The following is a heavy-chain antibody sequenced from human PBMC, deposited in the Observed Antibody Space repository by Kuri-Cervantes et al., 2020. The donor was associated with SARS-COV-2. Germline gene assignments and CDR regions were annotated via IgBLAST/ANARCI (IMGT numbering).Heavy chain of an antibody. CDR3: ARTYCSSTSCYTGWSDYYYYYMDV. V-gene: IGHV1-18*04. CDR1: GYTFTGYY. CDR2: INAGNGNT. J-gene: IGHJ6*03. D-gene: IGHD2-2*02. Sequence: ASVKVSCKASGYTFTGYYMHWVRQAPGQGLEWMGWINAGNGNTKYSQEFQGRVTMTTDTSTSTAYMELRSLRSDDTAVYYCARTYCSSTSCYTGWSDYYYYYMDVWGKGTTVTVSS.